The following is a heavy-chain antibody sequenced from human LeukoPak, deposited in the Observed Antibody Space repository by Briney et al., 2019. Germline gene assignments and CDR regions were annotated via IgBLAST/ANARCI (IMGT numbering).Heavy chain of an antibody. D-gene: IGHD3-3*01. CDR1: GYTFSSYS. J-gene: IGHJ4*02. Sequence: PGGSLRLSCAASGYTFSSYSMNWVRQAPGKGLEWVSSISSSSSYIYYADSVKGRFTISRDNAKNSLYLQMNSVRGEDTAVYYCARVATFGVVIGFDYWGQGPLVTVSS. CDR3: ARVATFGVVIGFDY. CDR2: ISSSSSYI. V-gene: IGHV3-21*01.